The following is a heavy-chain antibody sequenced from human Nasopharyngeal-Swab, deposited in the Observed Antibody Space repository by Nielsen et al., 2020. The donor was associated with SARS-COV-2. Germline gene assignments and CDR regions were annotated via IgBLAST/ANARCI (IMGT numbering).Heavy chain of an antibody. CDR2: INHSGST. D-gene: IGHD1-7*01. Sequence: SETLSLTCAVYGGSFSGYYWSWIRPPPARGLVWIGEINHSGSTNYNPSLKSRVTTSVDTSTNQFSLKLSSVTAADTGVYYCARGITATSDNFDIWGQGTKVTVSS. CDR1: GGSFSGYY. CDR3: ARGITATSDNFDI. J-gene: IGHJ3*02. V-gene: IGHV4-34*01.